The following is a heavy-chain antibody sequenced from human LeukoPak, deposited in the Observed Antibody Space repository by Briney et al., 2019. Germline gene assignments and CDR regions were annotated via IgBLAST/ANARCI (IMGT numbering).Heavy chain of an antibody. Sequence: SETLSLTCTVSGGSISSYYWSWIRQPPGKGLEWIGYIYYSGSTNYNPSLKSRVTISVDTSKNQFSLKLSSVTAADTAVYYCARGYSSSYYYGMDVWSQGTTVTVSS. CDR1: GGSISSYY. D-gene: IGHD6-19*01. CDR3: ARGYSSSYYYGMDV. CDR2: IYYSGST. V-gene: IGHV4-59*01. J-gene: IGHJ6*02.